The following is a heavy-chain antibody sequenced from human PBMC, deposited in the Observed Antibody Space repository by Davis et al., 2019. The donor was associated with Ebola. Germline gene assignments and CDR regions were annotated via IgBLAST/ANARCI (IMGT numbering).Heavy chain of an antibody. CDR1: GFTFRSYG. J-gene: IGHJ4*02. V-gene: IGHV3-30*18. CDR2: ISNDGSNR. D-gene: IGHD3-10*01. Sequence: GESLKISCAASGFTFRSYGIHWVRQAPGKGLEWVAVISNDGSNRYYADSVKGRFTISRDNSKNTLYLQMNSLRPEDTAVYYCAKQQTKSRKKVLLWFGELLLFDYWGQGTLVTVSS. CDR3: AKQQTKSRKKVLLWFGELLLFDY.